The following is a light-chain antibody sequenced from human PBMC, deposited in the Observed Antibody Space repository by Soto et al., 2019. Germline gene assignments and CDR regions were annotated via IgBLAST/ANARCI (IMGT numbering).Light chain of an antibody. J-gene: IGLJ1*01. CDR3: CSYAGSITYA. Sequence: QSVLTQPASVSGSPGQSITISCTGTSSDVGSDNLVSWYQQHPGKAPKFIIYEVSQRPAGVSYRFSGSKSGNTAYLTISGFQAEDEADYYCCSYAGSITYAFGPGTKVPVL. CDR2: EVS. CDR1: SSDVGSDNL. V-gene: IGLV2-23*02.